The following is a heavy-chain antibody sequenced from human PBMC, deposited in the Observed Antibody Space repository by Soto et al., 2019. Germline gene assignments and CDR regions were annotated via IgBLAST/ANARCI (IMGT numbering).Heavy chain of an antibody. V-gene: IGHV3-23*04. CDR3: ANLKGGLGRFYGMDA. CDR1: GFSFRNYA. J-gene: IGHJ6*02. CDR2: ISSGGGST. D-gene: IGHD3-3*01. Sequence: DEQLVESGGGSLQPGGSLRLSCAASGFSFRNYAMTWVRQSPGKGLEWVSLISSGGGSTDYADSVKGRFTSSRDNAQNMLFLQMPGLRGDDTALDYCANLKGGLGRFYGMDAWGQGTMVIVS.